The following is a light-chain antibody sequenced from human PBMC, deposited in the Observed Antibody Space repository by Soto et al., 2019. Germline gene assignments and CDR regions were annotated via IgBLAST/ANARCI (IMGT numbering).Light chain of an antibody. Sequence: SYELTQPPSVSVVPGQTARITCGGNNIGSKRVHWYQQRPGQAPVLVVHDDSDRPSGIPERFSGSKFRNTATLTISRVEAGDEADYYCQVWDSDSGSWVFGGGTKLTVL. J-gene: IGLJ3*02. V-gene: IGLV3-21*02. CDR3: QVWDSDSGSWV. CDR1: NIGSKR. CDR2: DDS.